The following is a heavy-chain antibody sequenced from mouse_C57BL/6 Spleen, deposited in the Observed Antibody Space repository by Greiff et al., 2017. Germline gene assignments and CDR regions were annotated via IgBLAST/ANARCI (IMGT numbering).Heavy chain of an antibody. V-gene: IGHV14-3*01. Sequence: VQLQQSVAELVRPGASVKLSCTASGFHIKNTYMPWVKQRPEQGLGWIGMFYPANGNPTSAPKFPGKATLPAATSSNTAYLQLSSLTSGDTAIYYCARFITTVVAHFDYWGQGTTLTVSS. D-gene: IGHD1-1*01. J-gene: IGHJ2*01. CDR2: FYPANGNP. CDR1: GFHIKNTY. CDR3: ARFITTVVAHFDY.